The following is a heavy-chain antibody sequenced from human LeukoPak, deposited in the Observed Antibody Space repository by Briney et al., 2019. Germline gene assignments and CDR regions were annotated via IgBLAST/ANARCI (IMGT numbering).Heavy chain of an antibody. Sequence: GGSLRLSCAASGFTFSSYAMSWVRQAPGKGLEWVSAISGSGGSTYYADSVKGRFTISRDNSKNTLYLQMNSLRAEDTAVYYCAKTRRGSYSEGEAYYFDYWGQGTLVTVSS. CDR2: ISGSGGST. V-gene: IGHV3-23*01. J-gene: IGHJ4*02. D-gene: IGHD1-26*01. CDR1: GFTFSSYA. CDR3: AKTRRGSYSEGEAYYFDY.